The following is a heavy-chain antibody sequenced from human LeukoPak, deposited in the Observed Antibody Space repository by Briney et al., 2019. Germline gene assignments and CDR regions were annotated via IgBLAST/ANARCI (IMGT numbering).Heavy chain of an antibody. CDR2: IYSGGTT. V-gene: IGHV3-66*01. CDR3: ARALENLAFDI. D-gene: IGHD1-1*01. CDR1: GFTVSSSH. Sequence: GGSLRLSCTASGFTVSSSHMTWVRQAPGKGLQWVPVIYSGGTTYYADSVKGRFTISRDSSTSTLWLQMNSLRAEDTAVYYCARALENLAFDIWGQGTMVTVSS. J-gene: IGHJ3*02.